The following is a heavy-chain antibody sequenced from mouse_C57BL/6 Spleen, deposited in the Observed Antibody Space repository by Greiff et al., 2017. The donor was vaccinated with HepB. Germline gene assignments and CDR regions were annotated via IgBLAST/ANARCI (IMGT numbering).Heavy chain of an antibody. CDR2: INPNNGGT. J-gene: IGHJ1*03. Sequence: EVQLQQSGPELVKPGASVKISCKASGYTFTDYYMNWVKQSHGKSLEWIGDINPNNGGTSYNQKFKGKATLTVDKSSSTAYMELRSLTSEDSAVYYCARDGTYFDVWGTGTTVTVSS. V-gene: IGHV1-26*01. CDR1: GYTFTDYY. CDR3: ARDGTYFDV.